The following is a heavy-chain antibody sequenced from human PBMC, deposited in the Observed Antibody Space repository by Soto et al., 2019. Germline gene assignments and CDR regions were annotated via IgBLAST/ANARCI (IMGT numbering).Heavy chain of an antibody. CDR2: IYPGDSDT. D-gene: IGHD6-13*01. CDR3: ARHEGSAAAPIDY. J-gene: IGHJ4*02. Sequence: PGESLKISCRGSGYSFTNYWIGWVRQMPGEGLEWMGLIYPGDSDTRYSPSFQGQVTISADRSISTAYLQWSSLKASDTAIYYCARHEGSAAAPIDYWGQGTLVTVSS. CDR1: GYSFTNYW. V-gene: IGHV5-51*01.